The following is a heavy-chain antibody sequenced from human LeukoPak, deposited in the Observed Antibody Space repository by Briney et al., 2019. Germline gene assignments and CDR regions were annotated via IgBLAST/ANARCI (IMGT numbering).Heavy chain of an antibody. Sequence: GGSLRLSCAASGFTVSSNYMSWVRQAPGKGLEWVSVIYSGGSTYYADSVKGRFTISRDNSKNTLYLQMNSLRAEDSAVYYCAINWNDGLFDPWGQGTLVTVSS. J-gene: IGHJ5*02. CDR2: IYSGGST. D-gene: IGHD1-20*01. CDR1: GFTVSSNY. CDR3: AINWNDGLFDP. V-gene: IGHV3-53*01.